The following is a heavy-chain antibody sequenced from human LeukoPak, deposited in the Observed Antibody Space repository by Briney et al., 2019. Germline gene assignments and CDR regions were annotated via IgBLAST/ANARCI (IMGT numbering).Heavy chain of an antibody. CDR2: IYYSGST. J-gene: IGHJ1*01. CDR3: ARSYGGKRAEYFQH. D-gene: IGHD4-23*01. V-gene: IGHV4-61*08. Sequence: SETLSLTCTVSGGSISSGGYYWSWIRQPPGKGLEWIGYIYYSGSTNYNPSLKSRVTISVDTSKNQFSLKLSSVTAADTAVYYCARSYGGKRAEYFQHWGQGTLVTVSS. CDR1: GGSISSGGYY.